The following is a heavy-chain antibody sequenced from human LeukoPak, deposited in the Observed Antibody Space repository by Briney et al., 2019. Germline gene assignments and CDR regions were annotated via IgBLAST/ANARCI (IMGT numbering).Heavy chain of an antibody. D-gene: IGHD3-22*01. V-gene: IGHV4-34*01. CDR3: ARGWEPPDYYDTSLHFDS. CDR1: GGSFSGYY. Sequence: SETLSLTCAVYGGSFSGYYWSWIRQPPGRGLEWIGEINHSGSTNYNPSLKSRVSISVDTSKNQFSLKLTSVTAADTAVYYCARGWEPPDYYDTSLHFDSWGQGTLVTVSS. CDR2: INHSGST. J-gene: IGHJ4*02.